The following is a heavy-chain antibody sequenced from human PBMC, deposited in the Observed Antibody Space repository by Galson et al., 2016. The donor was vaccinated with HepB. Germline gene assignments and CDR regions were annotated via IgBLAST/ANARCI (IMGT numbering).Heavy chain of an antibody. CDR1: GDSFNRYS. CDR3: ATLSYDVVTGYQYFFDH. V-gene: IGHV1-69*13. Sequence: SVKVSCKASGDSFNRYSISWVRQAPGHGLEWMGGIIPIFGTPDYAQKLQGRVIITADVSTSTSYMELSSLRFEDTAAYYCATLSYDVVTGYQYFFDHWGQGTLVTVSS. J-gene: IGHJ4*02. CDR2: IIPIFGTP. D-gene: IGHD3-9*01.